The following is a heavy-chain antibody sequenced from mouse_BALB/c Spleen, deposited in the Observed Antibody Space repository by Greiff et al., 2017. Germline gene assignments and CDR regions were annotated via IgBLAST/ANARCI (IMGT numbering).Heavy chain of an antibody. D-gene: IGHD1-1*01. J-gene: IGHJ4*01. CDR3: AIATTVGYAMDY. Sequence: VQLQQSGAELVRPGTSVKVSCKASGYAFTNYLIEWVKQRPGQGLEWIGVINPGSGGTNYNEKFKGKATLTADKSSSTAYMQLSSLTSDDSAVYFCAIATTVGYAMDYWGQGTSVTVSS. CDR2: INPGSGGT. V-gene: IGHV1-54*01. CDR1: GYAFTNYL.